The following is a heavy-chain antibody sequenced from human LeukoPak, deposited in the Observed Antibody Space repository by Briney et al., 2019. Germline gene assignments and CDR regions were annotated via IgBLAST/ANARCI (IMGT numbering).Heavy chain of an antibody. J-gene: IGHJ3*02. V-gene: IGHV1-69*04. Sequence: ASVKVSYKASGGSFSSYVITWVRQAPGQGLEWMGRIIPVLGVSNFAQKFQGRVTMTRDTSTSTVYMELSSLRSEDTAVYYCAREPGISAFDIWGQGTMVTVSS. CDR1: GGSFSSYV. D-gene: IGHD1-14*01. CDR2: IIPVLGVS. CDR3: AREPGISAFDI.